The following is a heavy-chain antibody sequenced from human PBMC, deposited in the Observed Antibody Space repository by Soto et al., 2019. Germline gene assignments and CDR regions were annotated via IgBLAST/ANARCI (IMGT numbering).Heavy chain of an antibody. CDR2: ISGSGGST. CDR1: GFTFSSYA. Sequence: PGGSLRLSFAASGFTFSSYAMSWVRQAPGKALEWVSAISGSGGSTYSADSVKGRFPISRDNAESSLVLQMNSLTVDETAVYHCARVHLVRNSSYYCGMDVWGPGTTVTVSS. J-gene: IGHJ6*02. V-gene: IGHV3-23*01. D-gene: IGHD6-6*01. CDR3: ARVHLVRNSSYYCGMDV.